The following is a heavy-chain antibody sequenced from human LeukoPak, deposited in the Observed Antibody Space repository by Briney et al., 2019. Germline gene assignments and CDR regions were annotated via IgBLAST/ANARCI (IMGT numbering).Heavy chain of an antibody. V-gene: IGHV3-74*01. D-gene: IGHD6-19*01. J-gene: IGHJ6*02. CDR2: INTDGTVT. CDR3: ATKQWLAPPPDS. CDR1: GFTFSKYW. Sequence: PGGSVTLSCAASGFTFSKYWMLWVRQAPGKGLESVSRINTDGTVTTYADSVKGRFTVSRDNADNTMFLQMNSVRDEDTAVYYCATKQWLAPPPDSWGQGTTVTVSS.